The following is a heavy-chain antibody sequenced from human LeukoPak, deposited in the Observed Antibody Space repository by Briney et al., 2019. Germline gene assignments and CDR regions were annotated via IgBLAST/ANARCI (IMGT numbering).Heavy chain of an antibody. Sequence: GGSLRLSRAASGFTFNSYAMHWVRQAPGKGLEWVAFIWYDGSNKYYADSVKGRFTFSRDNSKNTVYLQMNSLRAEDTAVYYCGRDERGYYNSSGFYGAIDFWGQGTLVTVSS. CDR1: GFTFNSYA. V-gene: IGHV3-33*01. CDR2: IWYDGSNK. CDR3: GRDERGYYNSSGFYGAIDF. D-gene: IGHD3-22*01. J-gene: IGHJ4*02.